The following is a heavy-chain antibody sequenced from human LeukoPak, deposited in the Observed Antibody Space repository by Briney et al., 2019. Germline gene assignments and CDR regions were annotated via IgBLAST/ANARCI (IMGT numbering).Heavy chain of an antibody. V-gene: IGHV3-20*04. CDR2: VNWNGGGT. Sequence: GGSLRLSCAASGFTFTTYAMSWVRQAPGKGLEWVSAVNWNGGGTGYADSVKGRFTISRDNARHSLYLQMNSLRAEDTALYYCAKGPGMATVKRYLDYWGQGTLVTVSS. D-gene: IGHD5-24*01. J-gene: IGHJ4*02. CDR1: GFTFTTYA. CDR3: AKGPGMATVKRYLDY.